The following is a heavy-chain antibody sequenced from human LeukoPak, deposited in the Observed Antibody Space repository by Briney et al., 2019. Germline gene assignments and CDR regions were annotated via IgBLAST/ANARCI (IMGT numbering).Heavy chain of an antibody. V-gene: IGHV3-23*01. Sequence: SGGSLSLSCAASGFTFSTYDMSAVRQAAGKGLEWVSAISGSGFSTYYADSVKGRFTISRDNSENTLYLQMNSLRAEDTAVYYCAKGSAGGWGQGTLVTVSS. CDR2: ISGSGFST. CDR3: AKGSAGG. J-gene: IGHJ4*02. CDR1: GFTFSTYD.